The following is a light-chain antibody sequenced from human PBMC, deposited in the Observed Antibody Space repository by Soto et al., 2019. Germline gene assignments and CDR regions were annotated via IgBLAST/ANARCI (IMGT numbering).Light chain of an antibody. CDR1: QSISSRY. Sequence: EIVLTQSPGTLSFTTGESATLSFRASQSISSRYVAWYQQKPGQAPRLLIYGASNRATGVPDRVSGSGSGTDFTLTISRLEPGDFAVYFCHQYDTSPWTFGPGTKVDIK. J-gene: IGKJ1*01. CDR2: GAS. CDR3: HQYDTSPWT. V-gene: IGKV3-20*01.